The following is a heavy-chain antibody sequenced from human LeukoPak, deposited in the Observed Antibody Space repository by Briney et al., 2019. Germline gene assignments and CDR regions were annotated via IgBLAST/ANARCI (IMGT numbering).Heavy chain of an antibody. Sequence: GASVKVSCKASGGTFSSYAISWVRQSPGQGLEWMGGIIPIFGTANYAQKFQGRVTITADESTSTAYMELSSLRSEDTAVYYCARVHAVVLRFLEWTYPSGAFDIWGQGTMVTVSS. J-gene: IGHJ3*02. CDR3: ARVHAVVLRFLEWTYPSGAFDI. V-gene: IGHV1-69*13. D-gene: IGHD3-3*01. CDR2: IIPIFGTA. CDR1: GGTFSSYA.